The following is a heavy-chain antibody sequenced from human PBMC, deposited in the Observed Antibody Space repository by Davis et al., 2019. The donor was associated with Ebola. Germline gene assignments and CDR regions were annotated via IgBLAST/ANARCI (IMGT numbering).Heavy chain of an antibody. CDR2: IWYDGSNK. D-gene: IGHD4-11*01. CDR3: ARDSDDYSFDY. V-gene: IGHV3-33*01. J-gene: IGHJ4*02. CDR1: GFTFSSYG. Sequence: GGSLRLSCAASGFTFSSYGMHWVRQAPAKGLEWVAVIWYDGSNKYYADSVKGRFTISRDNSKNTLYLQMNSLRPEDTAVYYCARDSDDYSFDYWGQGTLVTVSS.